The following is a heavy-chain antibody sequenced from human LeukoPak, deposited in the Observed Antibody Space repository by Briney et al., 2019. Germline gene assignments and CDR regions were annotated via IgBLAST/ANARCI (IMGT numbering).Heavy chain of an antibody. D-gene: IGHD6-19*01. V-gene: IGHV3-9*01. J-gene: IGHJ4*02. CDR1: GFTFDDYA. Sequence: PGGSLRLSCAASGFTFDDYAMHWVRQAPGKGLEWVSDISWNSGSIGYADSVKGRFTISRDNAKNSLYLQMNSLRAEDTALYYCAKDSSPLYSSGWYSYFDYWGQGTLVTVSS. CDR3: AKDSSPLYSSGWYSYFDY. CDR2: ISWNSGSI.